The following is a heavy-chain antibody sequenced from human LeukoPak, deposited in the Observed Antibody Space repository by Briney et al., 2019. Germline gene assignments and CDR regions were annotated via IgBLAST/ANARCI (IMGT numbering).Heavy chain of an antibody. D-gene: IGHD5-24*01. CDR2: ISAYNGNT. CDR1: GYTFTSYG. Sequence: ASVKVSCKASGYTFTSYGISWVRQAPGQGLEWMGWISAYNGNTNYAQNLQGRVTMTTDTSTSTAYMELRSLRSDDTAVYYCARVRRVGFNWFDPWGQGTLSPSPQ. J-gene: IGHJ5*02. V-gene: IGHV1-18*01. CDR3: ARVRRVGFNWFDP.